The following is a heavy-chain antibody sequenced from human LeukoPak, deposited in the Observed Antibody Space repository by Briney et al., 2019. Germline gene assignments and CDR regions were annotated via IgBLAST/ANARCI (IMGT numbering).Heavy chain of an antibody. Sequence: GGSLRLSCAASGFTFSSYEMNWVRQAPGKGLEWVSYISSSGSTIYYADSLKGRFTISRDNAKNSLYLQMNSLRAEDAAVYYCAISYITISGIDYWGQGTLVTVSS. D-gene: IGHD3-9*01. CDR1: GFTFSSYE. CDR2: ISSSGSTI. J-gene: IGHJ4*02. V-gene: IGHV3-48*03. CDR3: AISYITISGIDY.